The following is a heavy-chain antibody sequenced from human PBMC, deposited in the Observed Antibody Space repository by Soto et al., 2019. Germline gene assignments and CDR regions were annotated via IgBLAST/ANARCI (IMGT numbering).Heavy chain of an antibody. V-gene: IGHV4-59*01. J-gene: IGHJ4*02. CDR2: IYYSGST. CDR3: ARQMGYSSSWYDSGFDY. D-gene: IGHD6-13*01. CDR1: GGSISSYY. Sequence: SETLSLTCPVSGGSISSYYWSWIRPPPGKGLEWIGHIYYSGSTNYKSSLKSRVTISVDTSKNQFSLKLSSVTAADTAVYYCARQMGYSSSWYDSGFDYWGQGTLVTVSS.